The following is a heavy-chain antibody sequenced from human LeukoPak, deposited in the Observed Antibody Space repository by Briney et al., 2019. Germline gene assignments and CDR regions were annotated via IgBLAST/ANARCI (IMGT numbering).Heavy chain of an antibody. Sequence: GESLKISCKGSGYTFTSFWIGWVRQMPAKGLEWMASIYPGDSDTTYSPSFQGQVTISADKSSSTAYLRLSSLKASDTAIYYCVRGWWSFDYWGQGSLVTVSS. CDR3: VRGWWSFDY. CDR2: IYPGDSDT. D-gene: IGHD3-16*01. J-gene: IGHJ4*02. V-gene: IGHV5-51*01. CDR1: GYTFTSFW.